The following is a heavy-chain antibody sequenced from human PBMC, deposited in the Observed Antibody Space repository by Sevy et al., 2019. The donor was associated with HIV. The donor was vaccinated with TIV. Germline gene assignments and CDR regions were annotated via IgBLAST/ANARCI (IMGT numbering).Heavy chain of an antibody. CDR2: ITSGGAK. Sequence: GGSLRLSCAASGLTFTTNAMSWVRQAPGKGLEWVAGITSGGAKYYEDSVKGRFTVSRDNSKNTLYLQLNSLRADDTAVFYCAGGDTPMITDLDYWGQGTLVTVSS. D-gene: IGHD3-16*01. CDR1: GLTFTTNA. J-gene: IGHJ4*02. V-gene: IGHV3-23*01. CDR3: AGGDTPMITDLDY.